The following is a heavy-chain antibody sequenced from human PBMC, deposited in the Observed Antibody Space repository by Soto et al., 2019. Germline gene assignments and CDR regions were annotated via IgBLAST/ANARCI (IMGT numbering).Heavy chain of an antibody. Sequence: PSQTLSLTCAISGDSVSSNSAAWNWIRQSPSRGLEWLGRTYYRSKWYNDYAVSVKSRVTMSVDTPKNQFSLKLSSVTAADTAVYYCARRGYGPGFPYYYGMDVWGQGTTVTVSS. CDR3: ARRGYGPGFPYYYGMDV. CDR1: GDSVSSNSAA. J-gene: IGHJ6*02. V-gene: IGHV6-1*01. D-gene: IGHD3-10*01. CDR2: TYYRSKWYN.